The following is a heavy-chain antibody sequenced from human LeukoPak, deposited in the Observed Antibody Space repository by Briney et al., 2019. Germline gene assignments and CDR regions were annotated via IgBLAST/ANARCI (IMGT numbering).Heavy chain of an antibody. D-gene: IGHD3-16*01. CDR2: MYVSGTT. Sequence: SETLSLTCTVSGGSISDHYLSWIRQPAGKGLEWIGRMYVSGTTNYNPSLRSRVTMSMDTSNNQFSLKLSSVTAADTAVYYCARHLGLARGSNWLDPWGQGTLVIVSS. V-gene: IGHV4-4*07. CDR3: ARHLGLARGSNWLDP. J-gene: IGHJ5*02. CDR1: GGSISDHY.